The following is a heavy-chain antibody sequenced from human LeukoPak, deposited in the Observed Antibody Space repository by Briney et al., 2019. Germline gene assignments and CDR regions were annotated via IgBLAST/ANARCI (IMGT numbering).Heavy chain of an antibody. Sequence: GGSRRLSCAASGFTVSDNYMYWVRQAPGKGLEWVSVIYSGGSTYYADSAKDRFTISRHSSRNTLYLQINSLRADDSVMYYCARWGPTVVTPGRAHYYDCWGQGTLVIVSS. CDR3: ARWGPTVVTPGRAHYYDC. CDR1: GFTVSDNY. V-gene: IGHV3-53*04. J-gene: IGHJ4*02. D-gene: IGHD4-23*01. CDR2: IYSGGST.